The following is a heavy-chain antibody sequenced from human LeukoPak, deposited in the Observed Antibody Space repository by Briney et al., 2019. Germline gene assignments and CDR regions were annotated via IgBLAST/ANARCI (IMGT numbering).Heavy chain of an antibody. CDR1: GGSISSSSYY. V-gene: IGHV4-39*01. Sequence: PSETLSLTCTVSGGSISSSSYYWGWIRQPPGKGLEWIGSIYYSGSTYYNPSLKSRVTISVDTSKNQFSLKLSSVTAADTAVYYCARPPIRYYGSGSYFDYWGQGTLVTVSS. J-gene: IGHJ4*02. D-gene: IGHD3-10*01. CDR2: IYYSGST. CDR3: ARPPIRYYGSGSYFDY.